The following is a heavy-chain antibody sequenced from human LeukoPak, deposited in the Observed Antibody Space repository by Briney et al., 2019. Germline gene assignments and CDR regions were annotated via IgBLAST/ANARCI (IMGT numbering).Heavy chain of an antibody. V-gene: IGHV4-59*08. CDR2: IYYSGST. Sequence: SETLSLICTVSGGSFYNHYWSWIRQPPGKGLEWIGHIYYSGSTTYSPSLRSRVTISLDTSKNQFSLNVSSVTAADTAVYYCARRDYASGSYGSWGQGTLVTVSS. CDR3: ARRDYASGSYGS. CDR1: GGSFYNHY. D-gene: IGHD3-10*01. J-gene: IGHJ5*02.